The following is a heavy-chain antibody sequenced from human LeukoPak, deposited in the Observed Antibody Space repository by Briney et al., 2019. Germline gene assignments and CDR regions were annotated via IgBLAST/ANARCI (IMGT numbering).Heavy chain of an antibody. CDR2: MNPGSGNT. V-gene: IGHV1-8*01. J-gene: IGHJ6*03. CDR3: ARAVSDSYYYMDV. D-gene: IGHD6-25*01. CDR1: AYTFTSYD. Sequence: ASVKVSCKASAYTFTSYDINWVRQATGQGLEWMGWMNPGSGNTGYAQKFQGRVTITRDTSISTAYMELSSLRSEDTAVYYCARAVSDSYYYMDVWGKGTTVTVTS.